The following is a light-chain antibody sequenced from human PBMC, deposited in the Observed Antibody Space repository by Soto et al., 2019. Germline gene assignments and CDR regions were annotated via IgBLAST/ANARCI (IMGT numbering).Light chain of an antibody. CDR2: AAS. V-gene: IGKV1-12*01. CDR3: QQANSFPQT. J-gene: IGKJ1*01. Sequence: DIQMTQSPSSVSAPVGDRVTITCRATEVISQWLAWYQQKPGKHPRLLIYAASTLQNGVPSRFSGSGFGTDFTLTINSLQPEDSGTYYCQQANSFPQTFGLGTRVVIK. CDR1: EVISQW.